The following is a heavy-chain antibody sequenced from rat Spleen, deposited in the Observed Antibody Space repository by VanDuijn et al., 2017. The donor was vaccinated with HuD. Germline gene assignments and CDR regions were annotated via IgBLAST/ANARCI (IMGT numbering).Heavy chain of an antibody. V-gene: IGHV5-7*01. Sequence: EVQLVESGGGLVQPGRSLKLSCAASGFTFSDYYMAWVRQAPTKGLEWVATISYDGSSTYYRDSVKGRFTISRDNAKSTLYLQMDSLRSEDTATYYCATTPSRDFDSWGQGVMVTVSS. J-gene: IGHJ2*01. CDR1: GFTFSDYY. CDR2: ISYDGSST. CDR3: ATTPSRDFDS. D-gene: IGHD3-1*01.